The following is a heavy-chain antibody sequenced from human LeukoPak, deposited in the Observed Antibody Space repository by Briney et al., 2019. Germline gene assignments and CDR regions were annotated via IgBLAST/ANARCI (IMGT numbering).Heavy chain of an antibody. CDR3: ARDGPDYDILTGYYHLYYYYMDV. Sequence: SETLSLTCTVSGRSISSYYWSWIRQPAGKGLEWIGRIYTGGSTNYNPSLKSRVTMSVDTSKNQFSLKLSSVTAADTAVYYCARDGPDYDILTGYYHLYYYYMDVWGKGATVTVSS. CDR2: IYTGGST. CDR1: GRSISSYY. D-gene: IGHD3-9*01. V-gene: IGHV4-4*07. J-gene: IGHJ6*03.